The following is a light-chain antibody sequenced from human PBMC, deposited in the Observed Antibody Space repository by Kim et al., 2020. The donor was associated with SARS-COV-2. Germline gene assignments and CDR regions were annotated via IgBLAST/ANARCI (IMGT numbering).Light chain of an antibody. J-gene: IGLJ3*02. V-gene: IGLV2-14*03. CDR1: SSDVGAYNY. CDR3: ASYTSSTTWM. Sequence: GQSITISCTGSSSDVGAYNYVSWYQQHPGKAPKLMIYDVSNRPSGVSNRFSGSKSGNTASLTISGLQAEDEADYYCASYTSSTTWMFGGGTKVTVL. CDR2: DVS.